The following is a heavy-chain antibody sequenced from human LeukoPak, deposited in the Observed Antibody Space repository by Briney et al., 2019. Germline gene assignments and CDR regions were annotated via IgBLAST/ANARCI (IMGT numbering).Heavy chain of an antibody. D-gene: IGHD5-18*01. CDR1: GYTFTSYA. J-gene: IGHJ5*02. Sequence: ASVKVSCKASGYTFTSYAMHWVRQAPGQRLEWMGWINAGNGNTKYSQNFQGRVTIIRDTSASTAYMELSSLRFEDTAVYYCARGPIPRYSSSKGWFDPWGQGALVTVSS. V-gene: IGHV1-3*01. CDR2: INAGNGNT. CDR3: ARGPIPRYSSSKGWFDP.